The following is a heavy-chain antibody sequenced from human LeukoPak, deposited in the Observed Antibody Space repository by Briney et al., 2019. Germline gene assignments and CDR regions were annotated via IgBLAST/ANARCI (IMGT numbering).Heavy chain of an antibody. Sequence: ASVKVSCKAFGYTFTSNYMHWVRQAPGQGPEWMGVISPSGGSTTYAQKFQGRVTLTRDMSTSTDYLELSSLRSEDTAVYYCARGSYYGSEPYYYYYYMDVWGKGTTVTISS. CDR3: ARGSYYGSEPYYYYYYMDV. CDR2: ISPSGGST. J-gene: IGHJ6*03. D-gene: IGHD3-10*01. CDR1: GYTFTSNY. V-gene: IGHV1-46*01.